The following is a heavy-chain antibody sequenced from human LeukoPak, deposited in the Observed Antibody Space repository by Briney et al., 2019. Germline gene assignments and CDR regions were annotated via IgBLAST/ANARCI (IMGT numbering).Heavy chain of an antibody. CDR2: ISGSGGST. V-gene: IGHV3-23*01. Sequence: PGGSLRLSCAASGFTFSSYAMSWVRQAPGKGLEWVSAISGSGGSTYYADSVKGRFTISRDNSKNTLYLQMNSLRAEDTAVYYCARKFTTPLSPYMDVWGKGTTATVSS. CDR3: ARKFTTPLSPYMDV. CDR1: GFTFSSYA. J-gene: IGHJ6*03. D-gene: IGHD1-1*01.